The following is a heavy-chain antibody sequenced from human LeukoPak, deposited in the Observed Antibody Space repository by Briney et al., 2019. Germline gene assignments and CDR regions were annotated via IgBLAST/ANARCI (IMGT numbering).Heavy chain of an antibody. CDR3: ARGGGSSGWSLDY. Sequence: GASVKVSCKASGYTFTDYYIHWVRQAPGQGLEWMGWINPNSGGTNYAQKFQGWVTMTRDTSISTAYMELSRLRSDDPAVYFCARGGGSSGWSLDYWGQGTLVTVSS. CDR1: GYTFTDYY. CDR2: INPNSGGT. V-gene: IGHV1-2*04. D-gene: IGHD6-19*01. J-gene: IGHJ4*02.